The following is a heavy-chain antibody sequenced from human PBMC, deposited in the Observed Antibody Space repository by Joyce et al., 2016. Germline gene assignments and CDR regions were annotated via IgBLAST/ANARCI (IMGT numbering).Heavy chain of an antibody. CDR1: GGSISSGRYY. CDR2: IHYSGST. D-gene: IGHD1-26*01. V-gene: IGHV4-39*01. Sequence: QLHLQESGPGLVKPSETLSLTCTVSGGSISSGRYYWGWIRQTPGKGLEWIGSIHYSGSTYYNPSLQSRVTISVDTSKNQFALKLSSVTAADTALYYCARPPWELRPTCPFDFWGQGTMVTVSS. J-gene: IGHJ3*01. CDR3: ARPPWELRPTCPFDF.